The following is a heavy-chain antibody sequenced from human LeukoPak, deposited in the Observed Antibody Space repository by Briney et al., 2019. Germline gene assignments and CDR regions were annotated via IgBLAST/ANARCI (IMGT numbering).Heavy chain of an antibody. Sequence: PSETLSLTCTVSGGSIGSYYWSWIRQPPGKGLEWIGYIYYSGSTNYNPSLKSRVTISVDTSKTQFSLKLSSVTAADTAVYYCARGQLAPDYWGQGTLVTVSS. D-gene: IGHD6-13*01. CDR3: ARGQLAPDY. CDR2: IYYSGST. J-gene: IGHJ4*02. V-gene: IGHV4-59*01. CDR1: GGSIGSYY.